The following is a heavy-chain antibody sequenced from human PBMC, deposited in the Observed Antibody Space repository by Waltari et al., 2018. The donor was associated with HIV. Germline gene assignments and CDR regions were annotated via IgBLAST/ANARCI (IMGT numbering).Heavy chain of an antibody. CDR3: AKELRSGYSYYYYGMDV. Sequence: GQLVESGGGGVEPGGSLRLSCAASAFSLGISGMPWVRQAPGKGLEWVTFILYDGNTKYYSDSVKGRFTISRDNTKNTLYLQMSSLRAEDTAVYYCAKELRSGYSYYYYGMDVWGQGTTVTVSS. J-gene: IGHJ6*02. CDR2: ILYDGNTK. D-gene: IGHD2-15*01. V-gene: IGHV3-30*02. CDR1: AFSLGISG.